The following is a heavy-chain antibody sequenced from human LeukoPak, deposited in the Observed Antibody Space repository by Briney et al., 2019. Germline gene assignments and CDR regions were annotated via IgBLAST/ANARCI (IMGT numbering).Heavy chain of an antibody. Sequence: SVKVSCKASGGTFSNYAISWVRQAPGQGLEWMGGIIPIFGTANYAQKFQGRVTITADESTSTAYMELSSLRSEDTAVYYCARVGIQLWGFDYWGQGTLVTVSS. J-gene: IGHJ4*02. CDR3: ARVGIQLWGFDY. CDR1: GGTFSNYA. V-gene: IGHV1-69*13. D-gene: IGHD5-18*01. CDR2: IIPIFGTA.